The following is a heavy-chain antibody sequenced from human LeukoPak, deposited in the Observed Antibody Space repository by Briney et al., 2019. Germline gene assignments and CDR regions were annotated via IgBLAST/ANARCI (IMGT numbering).Heavy chain of an antibody. Sequence: GGSLRLSCAASGFPFDDYGMLWVRQAPGKGLEWVSFISWHGETTYYSDSVKGRFTISRDNAKNSLYLQMSSLRDDDTVVYYCTRDRGWQQFDYWGQGTLVTVSS. J-gene: IGHJ4*02. D-gene: IGHD5-24*01. CDR3: TRDRGWQQFDY. V-gene: IGHV3-43D*03. CDR2: ISWHGETT. CDR1: GFPFDDYG.